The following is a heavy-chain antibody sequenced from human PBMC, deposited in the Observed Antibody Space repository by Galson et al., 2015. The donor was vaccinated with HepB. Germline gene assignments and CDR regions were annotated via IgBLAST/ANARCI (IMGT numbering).Heavy chain of an antibody. D-gene: IGHD3-22*01. V-gene: IGHV4-4*07. Sequence: LSLTCTVSGGSISSYYWSWIRQPAGKGLEWIGRIYTSGSTNYNSSLKSRVTMSVDTSKNQFSLKLSSVTAADTAVYYCARAGQGYYDSSGSIDYWGQGTLVTVSS. CDR2: IYTSGST. CDR1: GGSISSYY. CDR3: ARAGQGYYDSSGSIDY. J-gene: IGHJ4*02.